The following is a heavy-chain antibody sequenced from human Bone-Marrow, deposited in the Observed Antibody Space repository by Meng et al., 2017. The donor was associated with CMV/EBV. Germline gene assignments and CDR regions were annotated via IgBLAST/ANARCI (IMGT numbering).Heavy chain of an antibody. CDR1: GYTFTSYG. Sequence: ASVKVSCKASGYTFTSYGISWVRQAPGQGLEWMGWISAYNGNTNYAQKLQGRVTMTTDTSTSTAYMELRSLRSDDTAVYYCARGFRSAPMRTAFDIWGQGTMVTVSS. V-gene: IGHV1-18*01. D-gene: IGHD2-2*01. CDR2: ISAYNGNT. CDR3: ARGFRSAPMRTAFDI. J-gene: IGHJ3*02.